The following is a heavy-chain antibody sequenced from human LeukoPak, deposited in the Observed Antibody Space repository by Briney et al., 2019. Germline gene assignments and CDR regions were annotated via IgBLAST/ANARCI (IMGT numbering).Heavy chain of an antibody. CDR1: GFTFSSYS. Sequence: GGSLRLSCAASGFTFSSYSMNWVRQAPGKGLEWVSYISSSSSTIYYADSVKGRFTISRDNAKNSLYLQMNSLRAEDTAVYYCARDLIYYYDGSGAFDYWGQGTLVTVSS. V-gene: IGHV3-48*01. CDR3: ARDLIYYYDGSGAFDY. CDR2: ISSSSSTI. D-gene: IGHD3-22*01. J-gene: IGHJ4*02.